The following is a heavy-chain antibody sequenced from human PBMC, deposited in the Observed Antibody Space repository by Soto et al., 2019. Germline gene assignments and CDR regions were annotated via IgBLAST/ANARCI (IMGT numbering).Heavy chain of an antibody. J-gene: IGHJ6*02. CDR1: GGSISSSNW. V-gene: IGHV4-4*02. Sequence: PSETLSLTCAVSGGSISSSNWWSWVRQPPGKGLEWIGEIYHSGSTNYNPSLKSRVTISVDKSKNQFSLKLSSVTAADTAVYYCARDRLDDYSNYGKYYYYGMDVWGQGTTVTVSS. CDR2: IYHSGST. CDR3: ARDRLDDYSNYGKYYYYGMDV. D-gene: IGHD4-4*01.